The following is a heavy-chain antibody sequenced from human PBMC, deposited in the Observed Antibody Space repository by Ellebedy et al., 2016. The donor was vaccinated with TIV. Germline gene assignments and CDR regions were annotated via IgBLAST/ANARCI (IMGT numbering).Heavy chain of an antibody. Sequence: GESLKISCKVSGYKFDTYWIGWVRQMPGRGPEWMTMIYPGDSDIRHNPSFQGRVEISVDTSINTLYLQWRSLQASDTAMYFCARRGLSGMIDSWGQGTLVTVSS. V-gene: IGHV5-51*01. CDR1: GYKFDTYW. CDR2: IYPGDSDI. CDR3: ARRGLSGMIDS. D-gene: IGHD3-10*01. J-gene: IGHJ5*01.